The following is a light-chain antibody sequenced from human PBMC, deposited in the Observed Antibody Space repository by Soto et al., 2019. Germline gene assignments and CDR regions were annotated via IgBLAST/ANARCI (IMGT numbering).Light chain of an antibody. V-gene: IGKV3-11*01. Sequence: EIVLTQSLAALSLSPGERATLSCRASQSVSDSLAWYQQKPGQAPRLLIYEASTRATGIPARFSGSGSGTDFSLSISSLEPEDFAVYYCQQRNSWSWTFGQGTKVDIK. J-gene: IGKJ1*01. CDR2: EAS. CDR3: QQRNSWSWT. CDR1: QSVSDS.